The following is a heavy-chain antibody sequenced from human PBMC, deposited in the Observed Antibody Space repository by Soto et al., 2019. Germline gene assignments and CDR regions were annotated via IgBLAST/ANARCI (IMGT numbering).Heavy chain of an antibody. V-gene: IGHV3-23*01. Sequence: SLRLSCAASGFTFSSYAMSWVRQAPGKGLEWVSAISGSGGSTYYADSVKGRFTISRDNSKNTLYLQMNSLRAEDTAVYYCAKQGYYYDSSGYFDYWGQGTLVTVSS. CDR3: AKQGYYYDSSGYFDY. D-gene: IGHD3-22*01. J-gene: IGHJ4*02. CDR1: GFTFSSYA. CDR2: ISGSGGST.